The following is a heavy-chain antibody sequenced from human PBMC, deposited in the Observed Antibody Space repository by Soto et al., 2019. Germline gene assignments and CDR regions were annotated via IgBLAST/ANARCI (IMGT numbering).Heavy chain of an antibody. CDR3: ARDQGGYFDY. CDR2: IWYDGSNK. V-gene: IGHV3-33*01. CDR1: GFTFSSYG. J-gene: IGHJ4*02. Sequence: QVQLVESRGGVVQPGRSLRLSCAASGFTFSSYGMHWVRQAPGKGLEWVAVIWYDGSNKYYVDSVKGRFTISRDNSKNTSYLQMNSLRAEDTAAYYCARDQGGYFDYWGQGTLVTVSS. D-gene: IGHD6-13*01.